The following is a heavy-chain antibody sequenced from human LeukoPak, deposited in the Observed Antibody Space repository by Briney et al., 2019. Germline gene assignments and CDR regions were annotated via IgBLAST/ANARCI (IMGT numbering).Heavy chain of an antibody. CDR1: GFTFGLSS. V-gene: IGHV3-48*01. CDR3: ARDSRSHCGTAACYGPYFDY. D-gene: IGHD2-2*01. CDR2: IRDSGTTI. Sequence: PGGSLRLSCTASGFTFGLSSMNWVRQAPGKGREWVSYIRDSGTTIYYADSVKGRFTISRDNAKNSLYLQMNSLTAEATAVYFCARDSRSHCGTAACYGPYFDYWGQGILVTVSS. J-gene: IGHJ4*02.